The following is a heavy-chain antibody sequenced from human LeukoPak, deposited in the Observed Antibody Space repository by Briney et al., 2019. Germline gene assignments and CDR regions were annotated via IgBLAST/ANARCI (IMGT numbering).Heavy chain of an antibody. J-gene: IGHJ4*02. V-gene: IGHV1-18*04. CDR1: GYTFTGYY. CDR2: ISAYNGNT. D-gene: IGHD3-22*01. Sequence: ASVKVSCKASGYTFTGYYMHWVRQAPGQGLEWMGWISAYNGNTNYAQKLQGRVTMTTDTSTSTAYMELRSLRSDDTAVYYCARDWDYYDSSGHLDYWGQGTLVTVSS. CDR3: ARDWDYYDSSGHLDY.